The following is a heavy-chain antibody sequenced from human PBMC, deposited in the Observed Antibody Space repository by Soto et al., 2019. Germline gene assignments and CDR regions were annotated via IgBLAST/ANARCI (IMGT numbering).Heavy chain of an antibody. D-gene: IGHD1-26*01. CDR3: GRQTGSSLNGFDI. CDR2: IYPSDSDT. Sequence: PGESLKLSCEGSGDSFTSYSIGLVRRVPGKGLEWMGIIYPSDSDTRYSPSLQGQVTISVEKSISSAFLLWSSLKASDTAMYYWGRQTGSSLNGFDIWGQGTMVTVSS. CDR1: GDSFTSYS. V-gene: IGHV5-51*01. J-gene: IGHJ3*02.